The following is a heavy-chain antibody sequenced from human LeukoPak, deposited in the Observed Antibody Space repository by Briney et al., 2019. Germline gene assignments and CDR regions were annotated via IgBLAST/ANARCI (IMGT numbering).Heavy chain of an antibody. D-gene: IGHD2-15*01. CDR2: IYYSGST. CDR3: AVVNTMNGGSSQH. V-gene: IGHV4-39*01. J-gene: IGHJ1*01. Sequence: SETLSLTCTVSGGSISSSSYYWGWIRQPPGKGLEWIGNIYYSGSTYYNPSLKSRVTISVDTSKNQFSLNLSSVTAADTAVYYCAVVNTMNGGSSQHWGQDTLVTVSS. CDR1: GGSISSSSYY.